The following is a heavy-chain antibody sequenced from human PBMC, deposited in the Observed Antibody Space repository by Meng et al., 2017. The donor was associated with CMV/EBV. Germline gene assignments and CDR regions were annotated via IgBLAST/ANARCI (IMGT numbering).Heavy chain of an antibody. D-gene: IGHD2-15*01. V-gene: IGHV1-46*01. Sequence: MLSCTATDYTLTNYYVHWVRQAPGQGLEWMGLIKHMKDVTFYAEKFQGRVTMTRDTSTSTVYMEMRRLTSDDTAIYYCARELEDFDSWGQGTLVTVSS. J-gene: IGHJ5*01. CDR3: ARELEDFDS. CDR1: DYTLTNYY. CDR2: IKHMKDVT.